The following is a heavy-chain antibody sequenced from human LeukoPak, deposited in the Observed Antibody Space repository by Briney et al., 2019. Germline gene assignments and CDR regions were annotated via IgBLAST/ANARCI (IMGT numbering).Heavy chain of an antibody. CDR2: ISSSSSTI. CDR1: GFTLSSYS. CDR3: ARSYGDYDYYYAMDV. V-gene: IGHV3-48*02. D-gene: IGHD4-17*01. Sequence: GGSLRLSCAASGFTLSSYSMNWVRQAPGKGLESVSYISSSSSTIYYADSVKGRFTISRDNAKNSLYLQMNSLRDEDTAVYYCARSYGDYDYYYAMDVWGQGTTVTVSS. J-gene: IGHJ6*02.